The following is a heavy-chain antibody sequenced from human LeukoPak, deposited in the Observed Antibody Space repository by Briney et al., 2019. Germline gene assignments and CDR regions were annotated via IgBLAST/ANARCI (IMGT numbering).Heavy chain of an antibody. J-gene: IGHJ6*03. Sequence: PSETLSLTCTVSGGSISGYYWSWIRQPPGKGLEWIGEINHSGSTNYNPSLKSRVTISVDTSKNQFSLKLSSVTAADTAVYYCARGPRPYYYGSGSYNSYYYYYYMDVWGKGTTVTVSS. CDR2: INHSGST. CDR3: ARGPRPYYYGSGSYNSYYYYYYMDV. V-gene: IGHV4-34*01. D-gene: IGHD3-10*01. CDR1: GGSISGYY.